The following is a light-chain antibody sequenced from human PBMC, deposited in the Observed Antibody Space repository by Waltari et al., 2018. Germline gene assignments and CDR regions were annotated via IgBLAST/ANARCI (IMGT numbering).Light chain of an antibody. CDR1: QSVYSS. J-gene: IGKJ1*01. CDR2: GAS. CDR3: QQYSNWWT. V-gene: IGKV3-15*01. Sequence: EVVMTQSPATLSVSPGERATLSCRASQSVYSSLDWYQQRPGQAPRLLIYGASTRATNIPARFSGSGSGTEFTLTISSLQSEDFAVYYCQQYSNWWTFGQGTRVEIK.